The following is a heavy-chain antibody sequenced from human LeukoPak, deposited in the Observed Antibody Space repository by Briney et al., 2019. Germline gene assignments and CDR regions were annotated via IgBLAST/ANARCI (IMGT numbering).Heavy chain of an antibody. V-gene: IGHV3-53*01. CDR1: GFTVSSNY. J-gene: IGHJ4*02. CDR2: SYSGGSS. CDR3: AKGLWYYYDSSGYVDY. Sequence: GGSLRLSCAASGFTVSSNYMSWVRQAPGKGLEWVSVSYSGGSSYYADSVKGRFTISRDNSKNTLYLQMNTLRAEDTAVYYCAKGLWYYYDSSGYVDYWGEGTLVTVSP. D-gene: IGHD3-22*01.